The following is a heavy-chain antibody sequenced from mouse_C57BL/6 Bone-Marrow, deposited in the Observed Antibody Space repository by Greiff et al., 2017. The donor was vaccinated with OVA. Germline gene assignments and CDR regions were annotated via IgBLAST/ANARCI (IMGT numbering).Heavy chain of an antibody. D-gene: IGHD2-5*01. Sequence: VQLQQSVAELVRPGASVKLSCTASGFTITNSYMHWVKQSPEQGLEWIGRIDPANGNTKYAPKVQGKATITADNSSNKASLQMSRLTSENTAIYYCASGRYRNYSDMGDWGQGTSVTVAS. CDR2: IDPANGNT. J-gene: IGHJ4*01. CDR1: GFTITNSY. V-gene: IGHV14-3*01. CDR3: ASGRYRNYSDMGD.